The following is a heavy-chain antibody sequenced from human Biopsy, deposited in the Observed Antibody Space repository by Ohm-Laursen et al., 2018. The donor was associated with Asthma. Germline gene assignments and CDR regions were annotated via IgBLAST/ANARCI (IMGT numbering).Heavy chain of an antibody. CDR2: INSVFGTT. CDR3: ARKAGSCISRTCYSLDF. Sequence: SVKVSCKSLGGTFNTYVIGWVRQAPGQGLEWMGGINSVFGTTTYPQKFQNRVTITADDSTSTAYMELSSLRSEDTAVYYCARKAGSCISRTCYSLDFWGQGTLVTVSS. V-gene: IGHV1-69*13. CDR1: GGTFNTYV. D-gene: IGHD2-2*01. J-gene: IGHJ4*02.